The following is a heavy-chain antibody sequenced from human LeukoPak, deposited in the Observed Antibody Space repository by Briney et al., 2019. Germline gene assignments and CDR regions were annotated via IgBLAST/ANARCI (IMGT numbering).Heavy chain of an antibody. CDR1: GGSISSYC. Sequence: SETLSLTCTVSGGSISSYCWSWIRQPPGKGLEWIRYIYYSGSTNYNPSLKSRVTISVDTSKNQFSLKLSSVTAADTAVYYCAGQYYYDSSGYYVNWGQGTLVTVSS. V-gene: IGHV4-59*01. CDR2: IYYSGST. D-gene: IGHD3-22*01. CDR3: AGQYYYDSSGYYVN. J-gene: IGHJ4*02.